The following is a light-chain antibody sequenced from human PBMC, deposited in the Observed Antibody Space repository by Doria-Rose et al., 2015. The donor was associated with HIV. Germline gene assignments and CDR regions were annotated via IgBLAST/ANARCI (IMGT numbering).Light chain of an antibody. CDR1: SSDVGAYNY. V-gene: IGLV2-14*01. J-gene: IGLJ2*01. CDR3: QSYDSSLSGSDVV. Sequence: GSSSDVGAYNYASWYQQHPGKAPKLMIYEVSNRPSGVSDRFSGSKSGNTASLTISGLQAEDEADYYCQSYDSSLSGSDVVFGGGTKLTVL. CDR2: EVS.